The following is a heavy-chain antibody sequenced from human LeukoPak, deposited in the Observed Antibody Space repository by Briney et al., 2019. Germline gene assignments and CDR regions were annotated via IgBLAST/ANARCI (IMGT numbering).Heavy chain of an antibody. Sequence: KAGGSLRLSCAASGFTFSSYGMPWVRQAPGKGLEWVAVISYDGSNKYYADSVKGRFTISRDNSKNTLYLQMNSLRAEDTAVYYCAKDRAEWLARLYYGMDVWGQGTTVTVSS. CDR2: ISYDGSNK. V-gene: IGHV3-30*18. CDR1: GFTFSSYG. CDR3: AKDRAEWLARLYYGMDV. D-gene: IGHD6-19*01. J-gene: IGHJ6*02.